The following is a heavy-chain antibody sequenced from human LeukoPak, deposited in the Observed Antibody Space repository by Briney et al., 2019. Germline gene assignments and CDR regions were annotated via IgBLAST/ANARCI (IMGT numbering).Heavy chain of an antibody. CDR2: FDPEDGET. D-gene: IGHD2/OR15-2a*01. CDR3: ATSLSSTWDY. Sequence: AAVKVSCKVSGYTLTELSMHWVRQAPGEGLEWMGGFDPEDGETIYAQKFQGRVTMTEDTSTDPAYTELSSLRSEDTAVYYCATSLSSTWDYWGRGTLVTVSS. J-gene: IGHJ4*02. V-gene: IGHV1-24*01. CDR1: GYTLTELS.